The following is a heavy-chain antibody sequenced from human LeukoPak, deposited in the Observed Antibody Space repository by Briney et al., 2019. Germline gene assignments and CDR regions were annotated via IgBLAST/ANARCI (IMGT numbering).Heavy chain of an antibody. J-gene: IGHJ6*03. CDR2: INHSGST. CDR3: ARQGRGWINTAMVRNYYMDV. D-gene: IGHD5-18*01. CDR1: GGSFSGYY. V-gene: IGHV4-34*01. Sequence: PSETLSLTCAVYGGSFSGYYWCWIRQPPGKGLEWIGEINHSGSTNYNPSLRSRVTISVDTSKNQFSLKLSSVTAADTAVYYCARQGRGWINTAMVRNYYMDVWGKGTTATISS.